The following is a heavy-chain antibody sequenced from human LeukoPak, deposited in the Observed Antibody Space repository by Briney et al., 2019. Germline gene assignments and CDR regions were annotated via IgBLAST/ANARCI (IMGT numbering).Heavy chain of an antibody. J-gene: IGHJ4*02. CDR1: GFIFSSYN. V-gene: IGHV3-48*02. CDR2: ISYSSSTR. Sequence: PGGSLRLSCTASGFIFSSYNMNWVRQAPGKGLEWVSYISYSSSTRYYADSVKGRFTISRDNAKNSLYLQINSPRDEDMAVYYCARVGSEWLVNDYWGQGALVTVFS. D-gene: IGHD6-19*01. CDR3: ARVGSEWLVNDY.